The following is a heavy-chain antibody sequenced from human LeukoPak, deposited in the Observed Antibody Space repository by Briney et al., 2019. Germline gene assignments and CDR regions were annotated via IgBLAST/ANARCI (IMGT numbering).Heavy chain of an antibody. CDR1: GFTFSTYA. V-gene: IGHV3-23*01. Sequence: PGGSLRLSCAASGFTFSTYAMRWVRQAPGKGLEWVSAISGSGGFTVYADSVKGRFTVSRDNSKNTLYLQMNSLRAEDTAIYYCAKAGLCSGGSCYYFDYWGQGTLVTVSS. D-gene: IGHD2-15*01. CDR2: ISGSGGFT. J-gene: IGHJ4*02. CDR3: AKAGLCSGGSCYYFDY.